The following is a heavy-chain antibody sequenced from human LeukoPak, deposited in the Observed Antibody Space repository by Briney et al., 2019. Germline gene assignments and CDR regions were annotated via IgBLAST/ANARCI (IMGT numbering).Heavy chain of an antibody. D-gene: IGHD3-10*01. V-gene: IGHV4-39*01. Sequence: SETPSLTCTVSGGSINSDSYYWGWIRQPPGKGLEWIGSIYYSGSTSYNPSLKSRVTISVDTSKNQFSLKLSSVTAADTAVFYCARFKRAGGYFHYWGQGALVTVSS. CDR3: ARFKRAGGYFHY. CDR2: IYYSGST. J-gene: IGHJ4*02. CDR1: GGSINSDSYY.